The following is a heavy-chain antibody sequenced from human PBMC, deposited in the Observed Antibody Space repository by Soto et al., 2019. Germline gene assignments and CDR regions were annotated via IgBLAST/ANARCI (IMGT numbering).Heavy chain of an antibody. V-gene: IGHV1-69*13. CDR3: ARQRRSSSGYDYYYGMDV. D-gene: IGHD3-22*01. J-gene: IGHJ6*02. CDR1: GGTFSSYA. CDR2: IIPIFGTA. Sequence: LVKVSCKASGGTFSSYAISWVRQAPGQGLEWMGAIIPIFGTANYAQKFQGRVTITADESTSTAYMELSSLRSEDTAGYYCARQRRSSSGYDYYYGMDVWGQGTTVTVSS.